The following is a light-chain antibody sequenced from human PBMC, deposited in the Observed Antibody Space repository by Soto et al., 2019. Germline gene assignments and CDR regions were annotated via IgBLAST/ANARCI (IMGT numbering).Light chain of an antibody. CDR1: QGINRY. CDR3: QQYDDDIRT. Sequence: DIKLTQSPSSLSASVGDRVTITCQASQGINRYLNWYQQKPGKAPKLLIYDASNLQTGVPSRLSGSGSETSFTLIISSLQPEDSATYYCQQYDDDIRTFGGGTKVE. CDR2: DAS. J-gene: IGKJ4*01. V-gene: IGKV1-33*01.